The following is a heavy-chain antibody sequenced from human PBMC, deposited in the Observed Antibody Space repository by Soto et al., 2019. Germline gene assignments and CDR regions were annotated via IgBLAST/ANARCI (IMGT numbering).Heavy chain of an antibody. D-gene: IGHD3-9*01. J-gene: IGHJ6*02. CDR2: IYYSGST. CDR1: GGSISSGDYY. V-gene: IGHV4-30-4*01. CDR3: ARDHYVYDILTGYGYYYGMDV. Sequence: QVQLQESGPGLVKPSQTLSLTCTVSGGSISSGDYYWSWIRQPPGKGLEWIGYIYYSGSTYYNPSLKSRVTRSVAPSKNPFPLKLSSVTAADTAVYYCARDHYVYDILTGYGYYYGMDVWGQGTTVTVSS.